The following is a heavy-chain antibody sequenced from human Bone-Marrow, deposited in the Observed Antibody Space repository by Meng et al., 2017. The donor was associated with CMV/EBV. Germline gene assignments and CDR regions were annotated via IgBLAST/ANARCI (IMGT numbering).Heavy chain of an antibody. CDR2: IIPIFGTA. J-gene: IGHJ3*02. D-gene: IGHD5-12*01. CDR1: GGPFSSYA. Sequence: SVKVSCKASGGPFSSYAISWVRQAPGQGLEWMGGIIPIFGTANYAQKFQGRVTITTDESTSTAYMELSSLRSEDTAVYYCASVATLYDAYDIWVQGTMVTVSS. CDR3: ASVATLYDAYDI. V-gene: IGHV1-69*05.